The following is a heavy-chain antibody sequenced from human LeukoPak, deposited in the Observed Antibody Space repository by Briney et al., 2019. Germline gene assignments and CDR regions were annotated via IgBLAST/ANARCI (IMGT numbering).Heavy chain of an antibody. CDR2: IYYSGST. CDR3: ARAPRGEAPYYFDY. CDR1: GGSISSGGYY. V-gene: IGHV4-31*03. J-gene: IGHJ4*02. D-gene: IGHD3-16*01. Sequence: SETLSLTCTVSGGSISSGGYYWRWIRQHPGKGLEWIGYIYYSGSTYYNPSLKSRVTISVDTSKNQFSLKLSSVTAADTDVYYCARAPRGEAPYYFDYCGQGTLVTVSS.